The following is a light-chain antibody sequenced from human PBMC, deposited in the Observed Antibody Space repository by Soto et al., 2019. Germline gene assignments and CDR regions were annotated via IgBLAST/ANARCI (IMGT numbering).Light chain of an antibody. CDR2: AAS. Sequence: DIQMTQSPSSLSASVGDRVTITCRASQSISKYLNWYRQKAGEAPNLLIYAASNLQSGVPSRFSGSGSGTDFTLTIISLQPEDFATYYCQQSYSAPTWTFGQGTKVEIK. J-gene: IGKJ1*01. CDR1: QSISKY. V-gene: IGKV1-39*01. CDR3: QQSYSAPTWT.